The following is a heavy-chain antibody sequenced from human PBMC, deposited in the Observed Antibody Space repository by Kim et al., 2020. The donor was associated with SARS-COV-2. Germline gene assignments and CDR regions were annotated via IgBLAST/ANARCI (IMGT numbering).Heavy chain of an antibody. CDR3: AKRAEVARHFDY. D-gene: IGHD6-6*01. J-gene: IGHJ4*02. V-gene: IGHV3-23*01. Sequence: YYADSVKGRFTISRDNSKNTLYLQMNSLRAEDTAVYYCAKRAEVARHFDYWGQGTLVTVSS.